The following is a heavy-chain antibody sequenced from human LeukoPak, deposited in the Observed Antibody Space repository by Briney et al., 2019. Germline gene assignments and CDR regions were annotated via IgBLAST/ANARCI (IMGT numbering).Heavy chain of an antibody. V-gene: IGHV4-34*01. CDR3: ARTADSSAPGFDY. Sequence: SETLSFNGAGYGGSCSGYYWSWIRQPPGKGLEWIGEINHSGSTNYNPSLKSRVTISVDTSKNQFSLKLSSVTAADTAVYYCARTADSSAPGFDYWGQGTLVTVSS. D-gene: IGHD3-22*01. J-gene: IGHJ4*02. CDR1: GGSCSGYY. CDR2: INHSGST.